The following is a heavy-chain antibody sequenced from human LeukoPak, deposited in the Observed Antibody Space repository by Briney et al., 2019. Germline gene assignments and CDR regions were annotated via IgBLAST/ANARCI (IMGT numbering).Heavy chain of an antibody. D-gene: IGHD2-15*01. CDR3: ARGYDHHTYLFDY. Sequence: PGGSLRLSCAASGFTFSSYAMSWVRQAPGKGLEWVSAIGGSGGSPYYADSVKGRFTISRDNSKNTLYLQMNSLRAEDTAVYYCARGYDHHTYLFDYWGQGTLVTVSS. J-gene: IGHJ4*02. CDR2: IGGSGGSP. V-gene: IGHV3-23*01. CDR1: GFTFSSYA.